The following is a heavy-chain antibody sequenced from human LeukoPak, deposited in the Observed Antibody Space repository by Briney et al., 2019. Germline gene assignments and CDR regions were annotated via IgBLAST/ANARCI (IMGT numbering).Heavy chain of an antibody. Sequence: SETLSLTCTVSGGSISSYYWSWIRQPAGKGLEWIGRIYTSGSTNYNPSLKSRVTMSVDTSKNQFSLKLSSVTAADTAVYYCARDLNAYDSSGYHFDYWGQGTLVTVSS. D-gene: IGHD3-22*01. J-gene: IGHJ4*02. CDR3: ARDLNAYDSSGYHFDY. V-gene: IGHV4-4*07. CDR1: GGSISSYY. CDR2: IYTSGST.